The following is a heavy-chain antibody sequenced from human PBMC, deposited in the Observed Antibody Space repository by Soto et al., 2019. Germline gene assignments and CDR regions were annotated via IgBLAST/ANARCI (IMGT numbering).Heavy chain of an antibody. CDR3: ARAGYSSGWYHYYGMDV. V-gene: IGHV1-18*01. Sequence: ASVKVSCKASGYTFTSYGISWVRQAPGQGLEWMGWISAYNGNTNYAQKLQGRVTMTTDTSTSTAYMELRSLRSDDTAVYYCARAGYSSGWYHYYGMDVWGQGTTVTVSS. CDR1: GYTFTSYG. D-gene: IGHD6-19*01. CDR2: ISAYNGNT. J-gene: IGHJ6*02.